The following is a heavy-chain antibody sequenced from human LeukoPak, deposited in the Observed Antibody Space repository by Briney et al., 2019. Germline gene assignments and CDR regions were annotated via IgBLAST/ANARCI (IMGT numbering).Heavy chain of an antibody. CDR1: GGSISSGGYY. CDR2: IYYSGST. J-gene: IGHJ4*02. D-gene: IGHD2-15*01. V-gene: IGHV4-31*03. CDR3: ATLKADMGAL. Sequence: SETLSLTCTVSGGSISSGGYYWSWIRQHPGKGLEWIGYIYYSGSTYYNPSLKSRVTISVDTSKNQFSLKLSSVTAADTAVYYCATLKADMGALWGQGTLVTVSS.